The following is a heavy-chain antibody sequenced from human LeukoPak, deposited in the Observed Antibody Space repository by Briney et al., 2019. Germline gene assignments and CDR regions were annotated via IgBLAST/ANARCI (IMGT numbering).Heavy chain of an antibody. CDR3: ARGLGVYYDSSGYSSPLGY. D-gene: IGHD3-22*01. J-gene: IGHJ4*02. CDR1: GYTFTSYD. V-gene: IGHV1-8*01. Sequence: ASVKVSCKASGYTFTSYDINRVRQATGQGLEWMGWMNPNSGNTGYAQKFQGRVTMTRNTSISTAYMELSSLRSEDTAVYYCARGLGVYYDSSGYSSPLGYWGQGTLVTVSS. CDR2: MNPNSGNT.